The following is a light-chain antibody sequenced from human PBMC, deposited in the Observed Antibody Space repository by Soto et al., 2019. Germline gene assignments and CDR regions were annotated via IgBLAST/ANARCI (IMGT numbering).Light chain of an antibody. J-gene: IGKJ1*01. CDR3: QQRSNWT. CDR2: DAF. V-gene: IGKV3-11*01. Sequence: EIVLTQSPATLSLSPGERATLSCRASQSVSSYLAWYQQKPGQAPSLLIYDAFSRATGIPARFSGSGSGTDFTLTISSLEPEDFAVYYCQQRSNWTFGQGTKVDIK. CDR1: QSVSSY.